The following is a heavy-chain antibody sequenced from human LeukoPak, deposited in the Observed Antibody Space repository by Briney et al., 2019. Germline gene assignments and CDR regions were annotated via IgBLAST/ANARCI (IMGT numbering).Heavy chain of an antibody. J-gene: IGHJ2*01. CDR2: IYHSGST. CDR1: GGSISSGGYS. CDR3: ARAHGYFDL. Sequence: SETLSLTCAVSGGSISSGGYSWSWIRQPPGKGLEWIGYIYHSGSTYYNPSLKSRVTISVDRSKNQSSLQLNSVTPEDTAVYYCARAHGYFDLWGRGTLVTVSS. V-gene: IGHV4-30-2*01.